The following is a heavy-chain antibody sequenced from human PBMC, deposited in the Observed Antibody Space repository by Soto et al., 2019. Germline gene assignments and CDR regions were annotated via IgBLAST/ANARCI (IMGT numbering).Heavy chain of an antibody. CDR3: ARAGPGYYYYYMDV. D-gene: IGHD3-10*01. CDR2: MNPNSGNT. J-gene: IGHJ6*03. V-gene: IGHV1-8*01. Sequence: QVQLVQSGAEVKKPGASVKVSCKASGYTFTGYDINWVRQATGQGLEWMGWMNPNSGNTGCAQKFQGRVTMTRNTSISTAYMELRSLRSEDTAVYYCARAGPGYYYYYMDVWGKGTTVTVSS. CDR1: GYTFTGYD.